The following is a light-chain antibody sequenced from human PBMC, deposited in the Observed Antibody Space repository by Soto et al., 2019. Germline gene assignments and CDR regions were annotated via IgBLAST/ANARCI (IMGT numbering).Light chain of an antibody. CDR3: CSSVGPPNWV. Sequence: QSALTQPASVSGSPGQSITISCTGTSSDIGNYDRDSWYQQHPGKAPTLMIYEVYKRPSGVSSRFSGSKSGNTASLTISGLQAEDDADYYCCSSVGPPNWVFGVGTKLTVL. J-gene: IGLJ3*02. V-gene: IGLV2-23*02. CDR1: SSDIGNYDR. CDR2: EVY.